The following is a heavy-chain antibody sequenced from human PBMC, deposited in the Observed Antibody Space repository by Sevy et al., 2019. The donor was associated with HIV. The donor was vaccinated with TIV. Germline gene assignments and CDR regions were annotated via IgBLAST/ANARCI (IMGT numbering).Heavy chain of an antibody. CDR1: GFTFGDYA. V-gene: IGHV3-49*03. CDR2: IRSKAYGGTT. Sequence: GSLRLSCTASGFTFGDYAMSWFRQAPGKGLEWVGFIRSKAYGGTTEYAASVKGRFTISRDDSKSIAYLQMNSLKTEDTAVYYCTRCLKGSSGWYHYYYYYYMDVWGKGTTVTVSS. J-gene: IGHJ6*03. CDR3: TRCLKGSSGWYHYYYYYYMDV. D-gene: IGHD6-19*01.